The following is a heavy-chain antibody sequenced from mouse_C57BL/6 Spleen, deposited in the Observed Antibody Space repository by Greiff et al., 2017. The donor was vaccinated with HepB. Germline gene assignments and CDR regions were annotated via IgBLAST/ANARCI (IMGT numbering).Heavy chain of an antibody. J-gene: IGHJ4*01. CDR3: TRGAMDY. CDR2: IDPETGGT. CDR1: GYTFTDYD. Sequence: VQLQQSGAELVRPGASVTLSCKASGYTFTDYDMHWVKQTPVHGLAWIGAIDPETGGTAYNQKFKGKAILTADKSSSTAYMELRSLTSEDSAVYYCTRGAMDYWGQGTSVTVSS. V-gene: IGHV1-15*01.